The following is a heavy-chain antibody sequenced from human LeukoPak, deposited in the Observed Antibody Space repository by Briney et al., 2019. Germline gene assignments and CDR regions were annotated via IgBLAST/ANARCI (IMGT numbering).Heavy chain of an antibody. CDR3: ARAKYYYDSSGYSYYFDY. V-gene: IGHV3-74*01. D-gene: IGHD3-22*01. J-gene: IGHJ4*02. Sequence: GGSLRLSCAASGFTFSTYWMHWVRQAPGKGLVWVSRINSDGSSTSYPDSVKGRFTVSRDNAKNTLYLQMNSLRAEDTAVYYCARAKYYYDSSGYSYYFDYWGQGTLVTVSS. CDR1: GFTFSTYW. CDR2: INSDGSST.